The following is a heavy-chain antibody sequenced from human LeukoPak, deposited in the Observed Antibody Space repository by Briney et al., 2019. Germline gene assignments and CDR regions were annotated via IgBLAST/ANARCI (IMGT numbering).Heavy chain of an antibody. J-gene: IGHJ6*03. CDR1: GFTFSTFG. CDR3: AKGGGYRYGEPTYFYMDV. CDR2: ISYDGSNT. Sequence: PGGSLRLSCAASGFTFSTFGMHWVRQAPGKGLEWVAVISYDGSNTYYADSVKGRFTISRDNSKNTLYLQMNSLRAEDTAVYYCAKGGGYRYGEPTYFYMDVWGKGTTVTVSS. D-gene: IGHD5-18*01. V-gene: IGHV3-30*18.